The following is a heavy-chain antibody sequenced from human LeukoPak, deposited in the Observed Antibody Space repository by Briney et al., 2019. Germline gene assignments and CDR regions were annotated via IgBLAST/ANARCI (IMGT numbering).Heavy chain of an antibody. CDR3: ARYYYNSSGYYYFDY. V-gene: IGHV3-11*01. J-gene: IGHJ4*02. D-gene: IGHD3-22*01. Sequence: GGSLRLPCAASGFTFSDYYMSWIRQAPGEGLEWVSYIGSSGYYADSVKGRFTISRDNAKNSLYLQMNSLRAEDTAVYYCARYYYNSSGYYYFDYWGQGTLVTVSS. CDR1: GFTFSDYY. CDR2: IGSSG.